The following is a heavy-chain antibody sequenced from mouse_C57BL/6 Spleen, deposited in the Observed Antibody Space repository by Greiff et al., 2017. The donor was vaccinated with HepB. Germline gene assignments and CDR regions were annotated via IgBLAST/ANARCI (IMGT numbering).Heavy chain of an antibody. V-gene: IGHV5-17*01. Sequence: EVQRVESGGGLVKPGGSLKLSCAASGFTFSDYGMHWVRQAPEKGLEWVAYISSGSSTIYYADTVKGRFTISRDNAKNTLFLQMTSLRSEDTAMYYCASDYYGSSYVGYAMDYWGQGTSVTVSS. CDR3: ASDYYGSSYVGYAMDY. CDR1: GFTFSDYG. D-gene: IGHD1-1*01. CDR2: ISSGSSTI. J-gene: IGHJ4*01.